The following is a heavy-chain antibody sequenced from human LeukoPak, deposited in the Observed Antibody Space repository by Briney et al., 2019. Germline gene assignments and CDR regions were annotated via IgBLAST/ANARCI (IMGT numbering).Heavy chain of an antibody. CDR3: ARLTDDVVVPSITYHYFDS. J-gene: IGHJ4*02. Sequence: SETLSLTCTVSGASISSHYWSWIRQPPGKGLEYIAYISCSGDTNYNPSLKSRVTISIDTSKNRLSLRLSSVTAADTAVYYCARLTDDVVVPSITYHYFDSWGQGTRVTVSS. V-gene: IGHV4-59*08. CDR1: GASISSHY. CDR2: ISCSGDT. D-gene: IGHD2-2*01.